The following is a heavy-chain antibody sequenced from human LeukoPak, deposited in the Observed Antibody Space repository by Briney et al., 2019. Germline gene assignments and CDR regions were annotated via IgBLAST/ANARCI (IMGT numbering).Heavy chain of an antibody. Sequence: SETLSLTCSVSGGSISNSTYYWGWIRQPPGKGLEWIGEISHSGSTNYNPSLKSRVTISVDTSRNQFSLKLRSVTAADTAVYYCARIDCTSTSCSHRGIDYWGQGILVTVSS. CDR2: ISHSGST. D-gene: IGHD2-2*01. V-gene: IGHV4-39*07. J-gene: IGHJ4*02. CDR3: ARIDCTSTSCSHRGIDY. CDR1: GGSISNSTYY.